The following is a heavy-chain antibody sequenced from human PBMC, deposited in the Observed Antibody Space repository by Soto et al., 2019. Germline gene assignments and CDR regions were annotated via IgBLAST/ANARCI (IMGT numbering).Heavy chain of an antibody. J-gene: IGHJ6*02. CDR1: CGSISNYD. V-gene: IGHV4-59*01. CDR2: IYYSGST. Sequence: SETLCLTWTVSCGSISNYDWSRIRQPPGKGLEWIGYIYYSGSTNYNPSLKSRATISVDTSKNQFSLKLSSVTAADTAVYYCARVYYYDSSGYHYYYYGMDVWGQGTTVTVSS. D-gene: IGHD3-22*01. CDR3: ARVYYYDSSGYHYYYYGMDV.